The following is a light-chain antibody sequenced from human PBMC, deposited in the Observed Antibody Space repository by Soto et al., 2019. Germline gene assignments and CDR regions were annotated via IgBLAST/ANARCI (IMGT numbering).Light chain of an antibody. CDR2: GAS. V-gene: IGKV3-20*01. Sequence: EIVLTQSPGTLSLSPGERVTLSCRASQSVSRSYLAWYQQKPGQPPRLLIYGASNRATGIPDRFSGSGSGTDFTLTIGRLEPEDFAVYYCQQYASSPPTFGGGTKVEIK. CDR1: QSVSRSY. J-gene: IGKJ4*01. CDR3: QQYASSPPT.